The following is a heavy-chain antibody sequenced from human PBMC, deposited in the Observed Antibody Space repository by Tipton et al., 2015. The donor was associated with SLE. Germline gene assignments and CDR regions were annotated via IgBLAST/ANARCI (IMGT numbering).Heavy chain of an antibody. CDR3: ARNLGSYYGMDV. J-gene: IGHJ6*02. V-gene: IGHV3-11*04. D-gene: IGHD3-16*01. CDR2: ISRGGRTT. Sequence: SLRLSCAASGFIFSDHYMSWIRQAPGKGLEWISYISRGGRTTYYADSVRGRFTISRDNSKNTLYLQMNSLRAEDTAVYYCARNLGSYYGMDVWGQGP. CDR1: GFIFSDHY.